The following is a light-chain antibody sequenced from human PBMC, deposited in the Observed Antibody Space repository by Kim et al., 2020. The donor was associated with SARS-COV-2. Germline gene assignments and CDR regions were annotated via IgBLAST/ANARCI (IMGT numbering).Light chain of an antibody. J-gene: IGKJ1*01. Sequence: VSPGERATLSCRASQSVSSNLAWYQQKPGQAPRLLIYGASTRATGIPARFSGSGSGTEFTLTISSLQSEDFAVYYCQQYNARPQTFGQGTKVDIK. CDR2: GAS. V-gene: IGKV3-15*01. CDR1: QSVSSN. CDR3: QQYNARPQT.